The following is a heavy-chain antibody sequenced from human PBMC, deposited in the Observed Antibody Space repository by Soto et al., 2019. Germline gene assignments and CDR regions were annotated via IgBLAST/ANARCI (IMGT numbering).Heavy chain of an antibody. J-gene: IGHJ4*02. D-gene: IGHD5-12*01. CDR3: ARATPEMATIFNY. V-gene: IGHV4-39*01. Sequence: SETLSLTCSVSDGTISSSSYFCGWIRQPPGKGLEWIGSIYYSGSTYYNPSLKSRVTVSVDTSKNQFSLKLSSVTAADTAVYYCARATPEMATIFNYWGQGALVTVSS. CDR1: DGTISSSSYF. CDR2: IYYSGST.